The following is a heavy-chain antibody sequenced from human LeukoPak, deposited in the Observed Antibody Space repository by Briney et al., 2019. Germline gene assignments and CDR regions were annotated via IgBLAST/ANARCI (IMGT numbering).Heavy chain of an antibody. Sequence: PGGSLRLSCAASGFTFSNYAMTWVRQAPGKGLEWVSVIYSGGSTYYADSVKGRFTISRDNSKNTLYLQMNSLRVEDTAVYYCAKSKIPSSDFDIWGQGTMVTVSS. D-gene: IGHD2-21*01. CDR3: AKSKIPSSDFDI. CDR2: IYSGGST. V-gene: IGHV3-23*03. CDR1: GFTFSNYA. J-gene: IGHJ3*02.